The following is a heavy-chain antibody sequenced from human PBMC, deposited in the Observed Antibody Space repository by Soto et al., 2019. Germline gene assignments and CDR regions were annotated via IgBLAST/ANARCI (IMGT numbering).Heavy chain of an antibody. J-gene: IGHJ4*02. CDR3: ARRRGLPYYFDY. CDR2: IYYSGST. Sequence: SETLSLTCTVSGGSISSSSYYWGWIRQPPGKGLEWIGSIYYSGSTYYNPSLKSRVTISVDTSKNRFSLKLSSVTAADTAVYYCARRRGLPYYFDYWGQGTLVTVS. V-gene: IGHV4-39*01. D-gene: IGHD4-17*01. CDR1: GGSISSSSYY.